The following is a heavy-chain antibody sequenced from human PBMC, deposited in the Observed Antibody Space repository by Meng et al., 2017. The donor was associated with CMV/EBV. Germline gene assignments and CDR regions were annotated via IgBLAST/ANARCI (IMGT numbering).Heavy chain of an antibody. CDR2: IYYSGTT. D-gene: IGHD3-3*01. CDR3: ARAYYDCWSGYYSAFWFDP. CDR1: GGSISSSTYY. V-gene: IGHV4-39*07. J-gene: IGHJ5*02. Sequence: SETLSLTCTVSGGSISSSTYYWGWIRQPPGKGLEWIGTIYYSGTTYYNPSLKSRVTMSVDTSKNQFSLKLSSVTAADTAVYYCARAYYDCWSGYYSAFWFDPWGQGTLVTVSS.